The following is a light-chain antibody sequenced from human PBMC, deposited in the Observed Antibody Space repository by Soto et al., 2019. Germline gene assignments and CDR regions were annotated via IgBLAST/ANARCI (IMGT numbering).Light chain of an antibody. V-gene: IGKV3-20*01. CDR2: GSS. J-gene: IGKJ3*01. Sequence: EVVLTQSPGTLSLSPGERATLSCRASQSVSSSYFAWYQHKPGQAPRLLIYGSSGRATDIPDRFSGGGSGTDFTLTISRLEPEDYAVYYCHQHGISPFTFGPGTKVDI. CDR1: QSVSSSY. CDR3: HQHGISPFT.